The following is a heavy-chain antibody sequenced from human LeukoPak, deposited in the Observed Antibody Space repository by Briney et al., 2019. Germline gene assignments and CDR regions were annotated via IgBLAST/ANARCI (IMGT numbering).Heavy chain of an antibody. CDR2: IYYSGST. J-gene: IGHJ5*02. CDR1: GGSISSSSYY. Sequence: SETLSLTCTVSGGSISSSSYYWGWIRQPPGKGLEWIGSIYYSGSTYYNPSLKSRVTISVDTSKNQFSLKLSSVTAADTAVYYCARGQAVAYTNNWFDPWGQGTLVTVSS. D-gene: IGHD6-19*01. CDR3: ARGQAVAYTNNWFDP. V-gene: IGHV4-39*01.